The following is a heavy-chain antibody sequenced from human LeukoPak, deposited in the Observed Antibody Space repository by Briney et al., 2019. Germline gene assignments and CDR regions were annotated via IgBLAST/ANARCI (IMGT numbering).Heavy chain of an antibody. CDR2: ISYDGSSV. Sequence: GGSLRLSCAASGFTFSRHGMHWVRQAPGKGLEWVAVISYDGSSVYYPDSVKGRFTISRDNSKNTPYLQMNSLRAEDTAVYYCAKGGFLEWLPDTYYFDYWGQGTLVTVSS. D-gene: IGHD3-3*01. CDR1: GFTFSRHG. J-gene: IGHJ4*02. V-gene: IGHV3-30-3*01. CDR3: AKGGFLEWLPDTYYFDY.